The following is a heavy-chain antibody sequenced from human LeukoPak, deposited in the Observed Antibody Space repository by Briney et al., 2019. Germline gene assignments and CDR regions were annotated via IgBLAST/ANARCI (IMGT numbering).Heavy chain of an antibody. J-gene: IGHJ4*02. CDR2: ISGSGGST. D-gene: IGHD6-13*01. V-gene: IGHV3-23*01. CDR3: AKVESSWYGGGYYFDY. CDR1: GFTFSSYA. Sequence: GGSLRLSCAASGFTFSSYAMSWVRQAPGKGLEWVSAISGSGGSTYYADSVKGRFTISGDNSKNTLYLQMNSLRAEDTAVYYCAKVESSWYGGGYYFDYWGQGTLVTVSS.